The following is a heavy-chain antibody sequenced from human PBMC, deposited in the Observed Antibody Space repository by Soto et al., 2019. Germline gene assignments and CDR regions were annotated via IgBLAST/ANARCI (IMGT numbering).Heavy chain of an antibody. D-gene: IGHD4-17*01. CDR1: GYIFSDYY. CDR2: INPTGGST. V-gene: IGHV1-46*01. CDR3: VSVLTTDALDT. Sequence: QVQLVQSGAEVKKPGASVKLSCKASGYIFSDYYMHWVRQAPGQGPEWMGIINPTGGSTTYAQTFQGRLTMTADTSTSTLYTELSSLRSEDTAVYYCVSVLTTDALDTWGQGTMVTVSA. J-gene: IGHJ3*02.